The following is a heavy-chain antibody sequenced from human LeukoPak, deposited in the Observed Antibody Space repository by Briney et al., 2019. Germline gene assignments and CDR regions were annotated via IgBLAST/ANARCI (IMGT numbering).Heavy chain of an antibody. CDR3: ARANIYYGSGSFDY. Sequence: GGSLRLSCAASGSTFSSYWMSWVRQAPGKGLEWVANIKQDGSEKYYVDPVKGRFTISRDNAKNSLYLQMNSLRAEDTAVYYCARANIYYGSGSFDYWGQGTLVTVSS. V-gene: IGHV3-7*01. D-gene: IGHD3-10*01. CDR1: GSTFSSYW. J-gene: IGHJ4*02. CDR2: IKQDGSEK.